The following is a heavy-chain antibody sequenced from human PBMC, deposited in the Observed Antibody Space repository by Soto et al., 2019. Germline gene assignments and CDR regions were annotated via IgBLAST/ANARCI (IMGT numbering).Heavy chain of an antibody. CDR1: GESVSSNTAA. Sequence: SQTLSLTCVISGESVSSNTAAWNWIRQSPSRGLEWLGRTYFRYRWYDDYALSVKGRMTVNPDTSKNLVAVELNSATPDDTAIYYCARQEGHVGGFDYWGQGTLVTV. CDR2: TYFRYRWYD. J-gene: IGHJ4*02. D-gene: IGHD3-10*01. CDR3: ARQEGHVGGFDY. V-gene: IGHV6-1*01.